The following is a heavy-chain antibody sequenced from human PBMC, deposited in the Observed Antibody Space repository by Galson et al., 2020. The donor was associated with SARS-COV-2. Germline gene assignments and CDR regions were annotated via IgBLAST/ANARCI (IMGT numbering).Heavy chain of an antibody. CDR1: GFTFSSYG. CDR3: AKVGVHFDYTYFSDS. CDR2: IPYDGTKR. Sequence: PGGSLRLSCAASGFTFSSYGLHWVRQAPGKGLEWVAIIPYDGTKRYYADSVKGRFTISRDNSENTLYLQMNSLRPEDTAIYYCAKVGVHFDYTYFSDSWGQGTLVTVSS. J-gene: IGHJ4*02. V-gene: IGHV3-30*02. D-gene: IGHD4-4*01.